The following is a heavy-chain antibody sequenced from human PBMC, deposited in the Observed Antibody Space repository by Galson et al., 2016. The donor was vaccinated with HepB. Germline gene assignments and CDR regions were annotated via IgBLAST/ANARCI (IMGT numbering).Heavy chain of an antibody. Sequence: SLRLSCAASGFTFSRNYMTWVRQAPGKGLEWVSILNGAGSIFYADSVNGRFTLSRDNSKNTLYLQMNSLRAEDTAVYYFATRRGSGEFLDCWGQGTLVTVSS. V-gene: IGHV3-53*01. CDR2: LNGAGSI. D-gene: IGHD3-10*01. CDR3: ATRRGSGEFLDC. J-gene: IGHJ4*02. CDR1: GFTFSRNY.